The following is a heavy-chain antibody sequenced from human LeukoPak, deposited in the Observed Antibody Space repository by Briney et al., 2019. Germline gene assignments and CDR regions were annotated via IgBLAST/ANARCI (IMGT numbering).Heavy chain of an antibody. V-gene: IGHV1-18*01. CDR3: ARDRSLYHYDSSGLEGFDP. Sequence: GASVKVSCKASGGTFSSYTISWVRQAPGQGLEWIGWISADNGNTNYARKPQGRVTMTTDTSTSTAYMELRSLRSDDTAVYYCARDRSLYHYDSSGLEGFDPWGQGTLVTVSS. CDR1: GGTFSSYT. CDR2: ISADNGNT. J-gene: IGHJ5*02. D-gene: IGHD3-22*01.